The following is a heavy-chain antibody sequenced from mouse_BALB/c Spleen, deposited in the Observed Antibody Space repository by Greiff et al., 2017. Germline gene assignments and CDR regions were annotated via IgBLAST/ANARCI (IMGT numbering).Heavy chain of an antibody. CDR2: ISSGSSTI. V-gene: IGHV5-17*02. J-gene: IGHJ2*01. CDR1: GFTFSSFG. Sequence: DVMLVESGGGLVQPGGSRKLSCAASGFTFSSFGMHWVRQAPEKGLEWVAYISSGSSTIYYADTVKGRFTISRDNPKNTLFLQMTSLRSEDTAMYYCAKGEYYFDYWGQGTTLTVSS. CDR3: AKGEYYFDY.